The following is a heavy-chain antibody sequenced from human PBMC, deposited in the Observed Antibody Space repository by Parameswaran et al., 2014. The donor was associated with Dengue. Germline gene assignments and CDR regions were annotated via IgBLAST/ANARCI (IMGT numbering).Heavy chain of an antibody. D-gene: IGHD2-15*01. CDR3: ARGPYCSGGSCYLDY. CDR2: IYHSGST. V-gene: IGHV4-4*02. J-gene: IGHJ4*02. Sequence: VRQAPGKGLEWIGEIYHSGSTNYNPSLKSRVTISVDKSKNQFSLKLSSVTAADTAVYYCARGPYCSGGSCYLDYWGQGTLVTVSS.